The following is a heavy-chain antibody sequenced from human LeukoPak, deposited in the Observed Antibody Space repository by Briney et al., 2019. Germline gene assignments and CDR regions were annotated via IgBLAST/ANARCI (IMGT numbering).Heavy chain of an antibody. CDR3: ARDRLDYYDSSGKFDY. CDR1: GFTFSSYS. V-gene: IGHV3-48*01. D-gene: IGHD3-22*01. CDR2: ISSSSSTI. J-gene: IGHJ4*02. Sequence: GGSLRLSCAASGFTFSSYSMNWVRQAPGKGLEWASYISSSSSTIYYADSVKGRFTISRDNAKNSLYLQMNSLRAEDTAVYYCARDRLDYYDSSGKFDYWGQGTLVTVSS.